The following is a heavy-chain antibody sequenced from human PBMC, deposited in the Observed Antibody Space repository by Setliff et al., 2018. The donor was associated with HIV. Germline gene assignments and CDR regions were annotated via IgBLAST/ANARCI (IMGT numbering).Heavy chain of an antibody. CDR3: ARGFEGYCSGATCHWLDS. J-gene: IGHJ5*01. Sequence: PSETLSLTCAVYGGSFSGNYCTWVRQPPGKGLEWIGEINHRGTTKYNPSLKSRVTISKDMSKNQFSLRLTSATVADTAVYYCARGFEGYCSGATCHWLDSWGQGTLVTVSS. CDR1: GGSFSGNY. CDR2: INHRGTT. V-gene: IGHV4-34*01. D-gene: IGHD2-15*01.